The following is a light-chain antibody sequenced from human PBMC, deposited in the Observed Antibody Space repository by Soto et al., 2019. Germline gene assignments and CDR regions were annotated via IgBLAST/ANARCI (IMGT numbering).Light chain of an antibody. V-gene: IGKV3-15*01. J-gene: IGKJ1*01. CDR3: QQYNNWPWT. Sequence: EIRMTQFPATLSASPGERAPLSCRASQSVNSRLAWYQQKPGQTPRLLIYDASTRATGIPTRFSGSGSGTDFTLTISSLQSEDFAVYYCQQYNNWPWTFGQGTKVDIK. CDR2: DAS. CDR1: QSVNSR.